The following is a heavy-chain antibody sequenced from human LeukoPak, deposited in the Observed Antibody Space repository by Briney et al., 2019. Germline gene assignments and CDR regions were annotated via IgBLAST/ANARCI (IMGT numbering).Heavy chain of an antibody. CDR3: AKDFWSDYYYDY. Sequence: GGSLRLSCAASGFTFSSYDMHWVRQATGKGLEWVSAIGTAGDTYYPGSVKGRFTISRENAKNTLFLQMNSLRAEDTAVYYCAKDFWSDYYYDYWGQGTLVTVSS. V-gene: IGHV3-13*01. CDR2: IGTAGDT. D-gene: IGHD3-3*01. CDR1: GFTFSSYD. J-gene: IGHJ4*02.